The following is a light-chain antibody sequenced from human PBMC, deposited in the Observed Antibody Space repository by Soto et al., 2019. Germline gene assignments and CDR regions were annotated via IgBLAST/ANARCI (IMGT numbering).Light chain of an antibody. J-gene: IGKJ4*01. CDR3: QHFDTSPT. V-gene: IGKV3-20*01. CDR1: QSVSRSY. CDR2: GAS. Sequence: EIVLTQSPGTLSLSPGGRATLSCRASQSVSRSYFAWYQQKPGQAPRLLIYGASVRATGIPDRFSGSGSGTESTLTISRLEPEDFAVYYCQHFDTSPTFGGGTKVEIK.